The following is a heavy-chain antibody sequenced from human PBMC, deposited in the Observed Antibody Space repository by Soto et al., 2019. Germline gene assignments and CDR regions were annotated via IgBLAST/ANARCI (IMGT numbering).Heavy chain of an antibody. CDR3: ARDLTGTLVSLDV. Sequence: QVQLVQSGAEVKKPGASVKVSCKASGYTFTSYGITWVRQAPGQGLEWMGYISTYNGNTNYAQILQGRVTMTTDRSTSTAYIELRSLRSDDTAVYDGARDLTGTLVSLDVWCQGTTVTVSS. V-gene: IGHV1-18*01. J-gene: IGHJ6*02. CDR1: GYTFTSYG. D-gene: IGHD1-20*01. CDR2: ISTYNGNT.